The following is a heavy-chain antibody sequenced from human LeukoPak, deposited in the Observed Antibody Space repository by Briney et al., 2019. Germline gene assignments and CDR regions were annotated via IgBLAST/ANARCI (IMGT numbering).Heavy chain of an antibody. J-gene: IGHJ4*02. V-gene: IGHV3-7*01. Sequence: GGSLRLSCTTSGFNFRAYWMGWVRQAPGKGLEWVANIKQDGSEKYYVDSVKGRFTISRDNAKNSLYLQVNSLRAEDTAVYYCAKDLGTLISGTYYYYFDYWGQGTLVTVSS. D-gene: IGHD3-10*01. CDR2: IKQDGSEK. CDR3: AKDLGTLISGTYYYYFDY. CDR1: GFNFRAYW.